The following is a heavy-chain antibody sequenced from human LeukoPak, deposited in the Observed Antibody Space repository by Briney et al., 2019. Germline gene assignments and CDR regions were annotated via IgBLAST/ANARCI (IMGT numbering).Heavy chain of an antibody. D-gene: IGHD2-15*01. CDR1: GGTFRNYL. Sequence: SVKVSCKASGGTFRNYLITWVRQAPGQGLEWMGGIVPVFRSANHAQKFQDRVSITTDESTNTVYMEVSSLRSEDTAVYYCARGGDCSGGTCSFSHYMDVWGKGTTVTVSS. CDR3: ARGGDCSGGTCSFSHYMDV. V-gene: IGHV1-69*05. CDR2: IVPVFRSA. J-gene: IGHJ6*03.